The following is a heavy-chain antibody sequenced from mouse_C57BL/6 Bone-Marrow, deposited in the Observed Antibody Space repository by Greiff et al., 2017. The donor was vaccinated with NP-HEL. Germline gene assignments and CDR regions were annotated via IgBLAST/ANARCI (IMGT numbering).Heavy chain of an antibody. CDR2: IDTNSGGT. J-gene: IGHJ4*01. CDR1: GYTFTSYW. D-gene: IGHD1-1*01. V-gene: IGHV1-72*01. Sequence: VQLQQPGAELVKPGASVKLSCKASGYTFTSYWMHWVKQRPGRGLEWIGRIDTNSGGTKYNEKFKSKATLTVDKPSSTAYMQLSSLTSEDSAVYYCARYPHYYGPPMDYWGQGTSVTVSS. CDR3: ARYPHYYGPPMDY.